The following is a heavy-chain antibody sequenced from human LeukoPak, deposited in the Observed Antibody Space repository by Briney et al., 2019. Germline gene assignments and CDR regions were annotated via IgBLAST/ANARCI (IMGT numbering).Heavy chain of an antibody. CDR3: ARGPPLRGVIIRGNY. J-gene: IGHJ4*02. D-gene: IGHD3-10*01. V-gene: IGHV1-8*01. Sequence: ASVKVSCKASGYTFTSYDINWVRQATGQGLEWMGWMNPNSGNTGYAQKFQGRVTMTRNTSISTAYMELSSLRSEDTAVYYCARGPPLRGVIIRGNYWGQGTLVTVCS. CDR2: MNPNSGNT. CDR1: GYTFTSYD.